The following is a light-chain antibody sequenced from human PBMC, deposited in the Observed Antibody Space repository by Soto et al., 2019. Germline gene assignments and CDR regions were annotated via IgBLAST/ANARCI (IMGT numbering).Light chain of an antibody. Sequence: EIVLTQSPATLSVSLGDSATLSCRASQSVSLSLAWYQMRPGQPPRLXIYGASTRATDIPARFSGSGSGTDFTLNIRSLKSEDFAVYFCQQYHIWPSWKLRQVTKV. CDR3: QQYHIWPSWK. CDR1: QSVSLS. CDR2: GAS. V-gene: IGKV3-15*01. J-gene: IGKJ1*01.